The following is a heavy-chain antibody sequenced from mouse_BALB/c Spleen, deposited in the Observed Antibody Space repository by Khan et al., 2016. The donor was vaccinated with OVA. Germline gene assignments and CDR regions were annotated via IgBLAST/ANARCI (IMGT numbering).Heavy chain of an antibody. CDR2: IDPFNGGT. V-gene: IGHV1-34*01. CDR3: ARGTFDY. Sequence: VQLQQSGPELMKPGASVNLSCKASGYSFTTYYIHWVKQSHGKSREWIGFIDPFNGGTDYNQKFKGKATLTVDKSSNTAYMHLSSLTSEDSAVYYGARGTFDYWGQGTLVTVSA. CDR1: GYSFTTYY. J-gene: IGHJ3*01. D-gene: IGHD3-3*01.